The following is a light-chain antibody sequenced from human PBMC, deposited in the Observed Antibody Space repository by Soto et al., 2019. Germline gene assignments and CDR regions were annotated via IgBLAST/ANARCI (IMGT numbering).Light chain of an antibody. CDR3: QHYLTWLLK. Sequence: EIVMTQSPATLSVSPGERATLSCRASQGVGSTLAWYQQEPGRAPRLLIYDASTRATGVPARFSGNASGTEFTLNISCLQYDDFAVYYCQHYLTWLLKFGGGTKGDIK. CDR2: DAS. V-gene: IGKV3-15*01. CDR1: QGVGST. J-gene: IGKJ4*02.